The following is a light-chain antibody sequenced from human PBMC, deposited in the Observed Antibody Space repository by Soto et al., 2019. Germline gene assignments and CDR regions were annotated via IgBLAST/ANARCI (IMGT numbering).Light chain of an antibody. Sequence: DIQTTQSPSTLSASVGDRVTITCRASQSFSGWFAWYQQKPGKAPKLLIFDGFSLKSGVPSRFSGSGSGTEFTLTISSLQPDDFATYYCQQYSSYWTFAQGTKVDIK. CDR2: DGF. CDR3: QQYSSYWT. V-gene: IGKV1-5*01. CDR1: QSFSGW. J-gene: IGKJ1*01.